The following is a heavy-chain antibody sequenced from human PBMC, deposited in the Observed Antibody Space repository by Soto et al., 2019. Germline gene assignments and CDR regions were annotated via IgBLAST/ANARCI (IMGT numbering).Heavy chain of an antibody. Sequence: PSETLSLTCTVSGDSISSYYWNWIRQPPGKGLEWIGYMYYSGNTNHNPPLKSRVTMSVDTSKKQFSLKVTSVTAADTAVYYCASGFSYLESWGQGTLVTVSS. J-gene: IGHJ4*02. CDR2: MYYSGNT. CDR1: GDSISSYY. D-gene: IGHD6-25*01. CDR3: ASGFSYLES. V-gene: IGHV4-59*01.